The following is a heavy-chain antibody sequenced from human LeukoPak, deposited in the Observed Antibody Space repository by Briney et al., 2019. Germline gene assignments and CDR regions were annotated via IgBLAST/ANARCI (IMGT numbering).Heavy chain of an antibody. CDR2: ISGSGGTT. Sequence: GGSLRLSCEASGFTFISYFMSWVRQAPGKGLEWVAAISGSGGTTNYADAVKGRFTISRDNSKNILYLQMSSLIVDDTAVYFCVREGRGIVGASGYWGRGTLVSVSS. D-gene: IGHD1-26*01. V-gene: IGHV3-23*01. CDR3: VREGRGIVGASGY. CDR1: GFTFISYF. J-gene: IGHJ4*02.